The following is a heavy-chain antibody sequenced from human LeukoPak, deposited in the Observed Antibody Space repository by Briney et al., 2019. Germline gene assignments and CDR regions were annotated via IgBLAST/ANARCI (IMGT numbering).Heavy chain of an antibody. Sequence: GGSLRLSCAASGFNFNTYGIHWVRQAPGKGLEWVAFIRYNGNDQYSADSVKGRFTISRDNAKNSLYLQMNSLRAEDTAVYYCARELYSYGYYTPGYYYYMDVWGKGTRSPSP. J-gene: IGHJ6*03. V-gene: IGHV3-30*02. D-gene: IGHD5-18*01. CDR2: IRYNGNDQ. CDR1: GFNFNTYG. CDR3: ARELYSYGYYTPGYYYYMDV.